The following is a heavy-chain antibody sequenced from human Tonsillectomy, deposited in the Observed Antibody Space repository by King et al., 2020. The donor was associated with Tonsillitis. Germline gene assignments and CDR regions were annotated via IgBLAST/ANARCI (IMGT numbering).Heavy chain of an antibody. J-gene: IGHJ3*02. CDR1: GGSVSSGSYY. Sequence: VQLQESGPGLVKPSETLSLTCTVSGGSVSSGSYYWSWIRQPPGKGLEWIGYIYYSGSTNYNPSLKSRVTISVDTSKNQFSLKLSSVTAADTAVYYCARVIGGATLGSFAFDIWGQGTMVTVSS. D-gene: IGHD1-26*01. V-gene: IGHV4-61*01. CDR2: IYYSGST. CDR3: ARVIGGATLGSFAFDI.